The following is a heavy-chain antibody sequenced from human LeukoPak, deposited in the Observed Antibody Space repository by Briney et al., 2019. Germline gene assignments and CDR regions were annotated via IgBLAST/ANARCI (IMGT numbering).Heavy chain of an antibody. V-gene: IGHV1-69*13. CDR3: ARDPFVGAIPSPGSYYYYGMDV. CDR1: GYTFTSYG. J-gene: IGHJ6*02. D-gene: IGHD1-26*01. Sequence: SVKVSCKASGYTFTSYGISWVRQAPGQGLEWMGGIIPIFGTANYAQKFQGRVTITADESTSTAYMELSSLRSEDTAVYYCARDPFVGAIPSPGSYYYYGMDVWGQGTTVTVSS. CDR2: IIPIFGTA.